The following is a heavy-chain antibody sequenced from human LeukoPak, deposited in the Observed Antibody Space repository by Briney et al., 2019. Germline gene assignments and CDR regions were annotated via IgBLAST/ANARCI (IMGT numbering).Heavy chain of an antibody. CDR1: GYTFTCYY. CDR2: ISAYNGNT. Sequence: ASVKVSCKASGYTFTCYYMHWVRQAPGQGLEWMGWISAYNGNTNYAQKLQGRVTMTTDTSTSTAYMELRSLRSDDTAVYYCARDSEYQLPYFDYWGQGTLVTVSS. J-gene: IGHJ4*02. V-gene: IGHV1-18*04. D-gene: IGHD2-2*01. CDR3: ARDSEYQLPYFDY.